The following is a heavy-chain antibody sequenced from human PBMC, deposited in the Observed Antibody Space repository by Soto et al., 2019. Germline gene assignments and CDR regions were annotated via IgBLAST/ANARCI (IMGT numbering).Heavy chain of an antibody. J-gene: IGHJ4*02. CDR3: AKPYWSSSSCSEYYVDY. CDR2: ISGSGGST. D-gene: IGHD2-2*01. Sequence: GEFLRLSCAASGFTFSRYAMSWVRQARGKGLEWVSAISGSGGSTYYADALKGRLTIPRDNSKNTLYLQMNSLRAEDTAVYHCAKPYWSSSSCSEYYVDYWGQGT. CDR1: GFTFSRYA. V-gene: IGHV3-23*01.